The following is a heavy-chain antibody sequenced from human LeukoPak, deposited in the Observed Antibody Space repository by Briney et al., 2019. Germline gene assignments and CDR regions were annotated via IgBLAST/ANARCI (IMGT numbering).Heavy chain of an antibody. V-gene: IGHV3-53*01. CDR3: AREGPNYFDY. J-gene: IGHJ4*02. Sequence: GGSLRLSCAASGFTVNVNYMSWVRQAPGKGLEWVSVIYSGGSTYYADAVKGRFTISRDNSKNTLYLQMNSLRAEDTAVYYCAREGPNYFDYWGQGTLVTVSS. CDR2: IYSGGST. CDR1: GFTVNVNY.